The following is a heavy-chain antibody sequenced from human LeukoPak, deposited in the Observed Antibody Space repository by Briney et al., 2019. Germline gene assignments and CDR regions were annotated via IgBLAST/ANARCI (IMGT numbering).Heavy chain of an antibody. J-gene: IGHJ5*02. CDR2: IIPIFGTA. V-gene: IGHV1-69*06. CDR3: ARRDYGDYRWFDP. CDR1: GGTFSSYA. Sequence: WASVKVSCKASGGTFSSYAISWVRQAPGQGLEWMGGIIPIFGTANYAQKFQGRVTITADKSTGTAYMELSSLRSEDTAVYYCARRDYGDYRWFDPWGQGTLVTVSS. D-gene: IGHD4-17*01.